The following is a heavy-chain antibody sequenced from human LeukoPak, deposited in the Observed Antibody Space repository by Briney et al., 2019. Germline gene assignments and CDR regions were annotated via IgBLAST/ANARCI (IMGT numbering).Heavy chain of an antibody. J-gene: IGHJ4*02. Sequence: PGGSLRLSCAASGFTFSSYGMHWVRQAPGKGLEWVAFIRYDGSNKYYADSVKGRFTISRDNSKNTLYLQMNSLRAEDTAVYYCARLGVVRGVPADYWGQGTLVTVSS. CDR2: IRYDGSNK. CDR3: ARLGVVRGVPADY. CDR1: GFTFSSYG. V-gene: IGHV3-30*02. D-gene: IGHD3-10*01.